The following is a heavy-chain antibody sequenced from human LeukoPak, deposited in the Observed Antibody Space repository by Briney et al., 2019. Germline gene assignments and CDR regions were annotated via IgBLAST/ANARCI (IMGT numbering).Heavy chain of an antibody. D-gene: IGHD4-23*01. CDR1: GYSISSGYY. J-gene: IGHJ6*03. CDR2: IYHSGST. CDR3: ARVGGGNSYFYYYYYYYMDV. Sequence: PSETLSLTCTVSGYSISSGYYWDWIRQPPGKGLEWIGSIYHSGSTYYNPSLKSRVTISVDTSKNQFSLKLSSVTAADTAVYYCARVGGGNSYFYYYYYYYMDVWGKGTMVTVSS. V-gene: IGHV4-38-2*02.